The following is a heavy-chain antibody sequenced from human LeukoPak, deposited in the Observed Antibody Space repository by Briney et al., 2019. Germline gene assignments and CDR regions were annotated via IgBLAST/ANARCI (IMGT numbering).Heavy chain of an antibody. J-gene: IGHJ3*02. CDR1: GLAFSASA. V-gene: IGHV3-48*01. CDR3: ARGRDYGFDI. Sequence: PGGSLRLSCAASGLAFSASAMNWVRQTPGKGLEWLSFISSSSSDIYYGDSVRGRFTISRDNAKNSLYLQMNSLRAEDTAIYFCARGRDYGFDIWGQGTTVTVSS. CDR2: ISSSSSDI.